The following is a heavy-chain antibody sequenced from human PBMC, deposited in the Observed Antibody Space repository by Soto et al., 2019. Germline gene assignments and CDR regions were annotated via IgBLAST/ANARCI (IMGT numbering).Heavy chain of an antibody. J-gene: IGHJ5*01. Sequence: SETLSLTWTVSGGSISSYYWSWIRQPPGKGLEWIGYIYYSGSTNYNPSLKSRVTISVDTSKNQFSLKLSSVTAADTAVYYCSRGPSSPGLLNLFDPRGQGTLVTVSS. CDR3: SRGPSSPGLLNLFDP. CDR1: GGSISSYY. CDR2: IYYSGST. V-gene: IGHV4-59*01.